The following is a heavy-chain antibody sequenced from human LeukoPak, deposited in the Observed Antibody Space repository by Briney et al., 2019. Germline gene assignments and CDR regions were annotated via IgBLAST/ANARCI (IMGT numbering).Heavy chain of an antibody. V-gene: IGHV1-18*01. CDR1: GYTFTSYG. D-gene: IGHD3-22*01. CDR3: ARMFGSDYYDCSGYSNWFDP. Sequence: ASVKVSCKASGYTFTSYGISWVRQAPGQGLEWMGWISAYNGNTNYAQKLQGRVTMTTDTSTSTAYMELRSLRSDDTAVYYCARMFGSDYYDCSGYSNWFDPWGQGTLVTVSS. CDR2: ISAYNGNT. J-gene: IGHJ5*02.